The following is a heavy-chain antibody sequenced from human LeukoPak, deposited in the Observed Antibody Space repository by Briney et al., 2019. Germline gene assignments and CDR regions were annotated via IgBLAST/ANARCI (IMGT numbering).Heavy chain of an antibody. CDR2: INPSGHIT. V-gene: IGHV1-46*01. CDR1: GYTFTGYY. Sequence: GASVKVSCKASGYTFTGYYMHWVRQAPGQGLEWMGVINPSGHITRSAQKFQGRVTMTRDTSTSTDYMELTSLKSEDTAVYYCARDNSNSDYYWWFDVWGQGTLVTVSS. D-gene: IGHD3-22*01. J-gene: IGHJ5*02. CDR3: ARDNSNSDYYWWFDV.